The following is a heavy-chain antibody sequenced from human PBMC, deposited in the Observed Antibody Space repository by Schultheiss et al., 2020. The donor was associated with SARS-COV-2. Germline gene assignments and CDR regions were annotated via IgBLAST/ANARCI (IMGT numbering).Heavy chain of an antibody. J-gene: IGHJ6*02. CDR3: TRIRGSGSYYTPYYYYGMDV. CDR2: IRSKAYGGTT. D-gene: IGHD3-10*01. V-gene: IGHV3-49*03. CDR1: GFTFGDYA. Sequence: GGSLRLSCTASGFTFGDYAMSWFRQAPGKGLEWVGFIRSKAYGGTTEYAASVKGRFTISRDDSKSIAYLQMNSLKTEDTAVYYCTRIRGSGSYYTPYYYYGMDVWGQGTTVTVSS.